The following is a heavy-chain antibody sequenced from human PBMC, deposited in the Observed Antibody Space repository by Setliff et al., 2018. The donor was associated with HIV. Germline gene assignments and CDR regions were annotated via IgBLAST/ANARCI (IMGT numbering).Heavy chain of an antibody. CDR2: INPNTDDT. Sequence: ASVKVSCKASGYTFTGYFVHWVRQAPGQGLEWMGRINPNTDDTKYAEKFQGRVTMTRETSISTAYMELSRLRSDDTAVYYCATRAYDSRGYLRSRVSGAAFDIWGQGTMVTVSS. V-gene: IGHV1-2*06. CDR1: GYTFTGYF. CDR3: ATRAYDSRGYLRSRVSGAAFDI. J-gene: IGHJ3*02. D-gene: IGHD3-22*01.